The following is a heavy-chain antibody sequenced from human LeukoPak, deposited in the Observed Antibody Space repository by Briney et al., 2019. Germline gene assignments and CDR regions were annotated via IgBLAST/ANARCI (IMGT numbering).Heavy chain of an antibody. J-gene: IGHJ6*03. CDR3: ARIAGGLYFYYYYMDV. CDR1: GGSISSSGYY. D-gene: IGHD3-16*01. Sequence: SETLSLTCTVSGGSISSSGYYWGWIRQPPGKGLEWIASIFYSGSTYYNPSLKSRVTISVDTSQIQFSLNLTSVTAADTAVYYCARIAGGLYFYYYYMDVWGKGTTVTVSS. CDR2: IFYSGST. V-gene: IGHV4-39*07.